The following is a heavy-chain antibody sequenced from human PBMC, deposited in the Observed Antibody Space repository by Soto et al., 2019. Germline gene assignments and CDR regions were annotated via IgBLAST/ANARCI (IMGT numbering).Heavy chain of an antibody. CDR2: ISNDGNRQ. CDR3: ARDIYSYGSVGTPDI. Sequence: QEQLMESGGGVVQAGRSLRLSCVASGFSFSSQAMHWVRQAPGKGLEWVAAISNDGNRQLYADSVKDRFTISRDNSRNTLDLQMNNLRTEDTGVYFCARDIYSYGSVGTPDIWGQGTMVTVSS. V-gene: IGHV3-30-3*01. D-gene: IGHD5-18*01. J-gene: IGHJ3*02. CDR1: GFSFSSQA.